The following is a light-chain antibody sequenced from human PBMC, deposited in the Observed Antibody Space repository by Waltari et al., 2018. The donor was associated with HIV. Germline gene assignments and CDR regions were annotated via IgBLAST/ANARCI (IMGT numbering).Light chain of an antibody. V-gene: IGLV7-46*01. Sequence: QAVVTQEPSLTVSPGGTVTLTCSSSSGPVTSGHYPYWFQQKPGQAPRTLFYDTSSRQSWTPARFACSLLGGKAALSLSGALPEDEAEYYCLLSYSGSRPVIFGGGTKLTVL. CDR1: SGPVTSGHY. CDR3: LLSYSGSRPVI. J-gene: IGLJ2*01. CDR2: DTS.